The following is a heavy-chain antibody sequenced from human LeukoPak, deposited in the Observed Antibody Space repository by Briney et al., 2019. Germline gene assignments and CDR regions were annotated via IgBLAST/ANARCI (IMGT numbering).Heavy chain of an antibody. D-gene: IGHD2-2*01. J-gene: IGHJ4*02. CDR1: GFTFSSYG. CDR2: IWYDGSNK. Sequence: GGSLRLSCATSGFTFSSYGMHWVRQAPGKGLEWVALIWYDGSNKYYADSVKGRLTISRDNSNNTLYLQMNSLRAEDTAVYYCARVSCSSTSCSLPYYWGQGTLVTVSS. V-gene: IGHV3-33*01. CDR3: ARVSCSSTSCSLPYY.